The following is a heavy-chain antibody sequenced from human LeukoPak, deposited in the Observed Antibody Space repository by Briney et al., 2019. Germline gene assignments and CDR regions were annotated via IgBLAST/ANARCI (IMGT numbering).Heavy chain of an antibody. J-gene: IGHJ4*02. CDR3: ARDLQGREDAPVGDY. Sequence: GGSLRLTCGASGFTFSSYAMHWVRQARGKGREWVAGIWCDGTTKFYGDSVTGRFTISRDNSKKTLDLQMNTLRADGTAVYYCARDLQGREDAPVGDYWGQGTRVIVSS. D-gene: IGHD1-26*01. CDR1: GFTFSSYA. V-gene: IGHV3-33*01. CDR2: IWCDGTTK.